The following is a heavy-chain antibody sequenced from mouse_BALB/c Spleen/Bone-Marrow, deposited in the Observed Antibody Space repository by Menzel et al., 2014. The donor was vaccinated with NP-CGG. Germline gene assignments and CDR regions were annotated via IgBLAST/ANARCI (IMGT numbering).Heavy chain of an antibody. CDR1: GYTFASYW. J-gene: IGHJ3*01. CDR2: INPSNGRA. CDR3: ARAGGYDGFAY. V-gene: IGHV1S81*02. Sequence: QVQLQQSGAELVKPGASVKLSCKASGYTFASYWMHWVKQRPGQGLEWIAEINPSNGRADYNEKFRSKATLTVDRSSSTAYMQLSSLTSEDSAVYYRARAGGYDGFAYWGQGTLVTVSA. D-gene: IGHD2-2*01.